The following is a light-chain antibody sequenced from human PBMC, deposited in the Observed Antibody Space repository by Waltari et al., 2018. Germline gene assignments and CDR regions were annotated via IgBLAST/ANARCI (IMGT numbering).Light chain of an antibody. CDR2: LGS. V-gene: IGKV2-28*01. CDR3: MQALQTPFT. CDR1: QSLLHSNGYNY. J-gene: IGKJ3*01. Sequence: DIVMTQSPLSLPVTPGEPASISCRSSQSLLHSNGYNYLDWYLQKPGQSPQLLIYLGSNRASWVPDRFSGSGSGTDFTLKISRVEAEDVGVYYCMQALQTPFTFGPWTKVDIK.